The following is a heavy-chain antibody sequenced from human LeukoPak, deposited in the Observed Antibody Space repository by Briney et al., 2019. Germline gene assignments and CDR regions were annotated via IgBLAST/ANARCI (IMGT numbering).Heavy chain of an antibody. CDR3: AKGGVRGGFYYYLYYKDV. Sequence: QAGGSLRLSCAASGFSFDDYGMHWVRQAPGKGLEWVSGISWNSGSIGYADTVKGRFPISRDNAKNSLYLQMNSLRAEDTALYYCAKGGVRGGFYYYLYYKDVWGNGTTVTISS. V-gene: IGHV3-9*01. CDR2: ISWNSGSI. CDR1: GFSFDDYG. D-gene: IGHD3-10*01. J-gene: IGHJ6*03.